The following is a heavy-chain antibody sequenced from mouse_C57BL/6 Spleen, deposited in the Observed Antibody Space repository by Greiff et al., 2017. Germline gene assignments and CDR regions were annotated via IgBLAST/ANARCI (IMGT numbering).Heavy chain of an antibody. D-gene: IGHD3-1*01. V-gene: IGHV1-64*01. J-gene: IGHJ2*01. Sequence: QVQLQQPGAELVKPGASVKLSCTASGFPFTSYWMHWVQQRPGHGLEWIGMLHPNSGRTNYNEKFKGQATLTVDKASSTAYMQLSSLTSEDAAGCEWARIGTSGHDDWGQGTTLTVAS. CDR2: LHPNSGRT. CDR1: GFPFTSYW. CDR3: ARIGTSGHDD.